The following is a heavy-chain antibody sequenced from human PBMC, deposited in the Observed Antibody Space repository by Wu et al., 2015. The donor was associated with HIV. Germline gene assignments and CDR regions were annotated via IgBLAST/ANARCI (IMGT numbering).Heavy chain of an antibody. V-gene: IGHV1-8*02. Sequence: QVQLVQSGTEVKKPGASVKVSCKASKYIFTNYDVNWVRQATGQGLEWMGWMNPNSGNTGYGQKFQGRVTFTRNTSISTAYMELNGLTSDDTAVYYCARGSRYCIEPVAQNQYMDVWGKGTTVTVSS. CDR3: ARGSRYCIEPVAQNQYMDV. D-gene: IGHD2-15*01. CDR1: KYIFTNYD. CDR2: MNPNSGNT. J-gene: IGHJ6*03.